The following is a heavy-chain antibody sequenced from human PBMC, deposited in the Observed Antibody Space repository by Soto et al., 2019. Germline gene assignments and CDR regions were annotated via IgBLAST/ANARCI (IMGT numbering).Heavy chain of an antibody. CDR1: GFTFNNYT. V-gene: IGHV3-30-3*01. Sequence: PGGSLRLSCAASGFTFNNYTVHWVRRAPGRGLAWVAALSFDGDSTSYSDSVRGRFTISRDDSKNTIYLQMNGLRPEDTAVYYCARDPPQKTTSGAIIYYYYYGMDVWGQGTSVTVS. J-gene: IGHJ6*02. D-gene: IGHD2-8*02. CDR3: ARDPPQKTTSGAIIYYYYYGMDV. CDR2: LSFDGDST.